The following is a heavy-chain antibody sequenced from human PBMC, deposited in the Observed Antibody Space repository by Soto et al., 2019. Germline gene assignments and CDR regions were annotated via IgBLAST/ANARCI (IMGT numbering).Heavy chain of an antibody. CDR1: GFTFSMYA. J-gene: IGHJ4*02. CDR2: ISRDGTNK. CDR3: ARSRSGAVADSFDF. Sequence: GGSMSLSCAASGFTFSMYAIHWVRHAPGKGLEWVAVISRDGTNKYYVDSVKGRFTISRDNSRNTLYLQMNSLRHEDAAVYYCARSRSGAVADSFDFWGQGTLVTVSS. D-gene: IGHD3-10*01. V-gene: IGHV3-30*04.